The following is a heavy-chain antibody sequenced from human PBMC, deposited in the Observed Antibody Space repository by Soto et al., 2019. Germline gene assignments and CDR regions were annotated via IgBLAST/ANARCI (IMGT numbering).Heavy chain of an antibody. CDR1: GFTFSSYA. Sequence: EVQLLESGGGLVQPGGSLRLSCAASGFTFSSYAMSWVRQAPGKGLEWVSAISGSGGSTYYADSMKGRFTISRDNSKNTLYLQMNSLRAEDTAVYYCAKVGVLLWFGDYWGCFDPWGQGTLVTVSS. D-gene: IGHD3-10*01. CDR2: ISGSGGST. J-gene: IGHJ5*02. CDR3: AKVGVLLWFGDYWGCFDP. V-gene: IGHV3-23*01.